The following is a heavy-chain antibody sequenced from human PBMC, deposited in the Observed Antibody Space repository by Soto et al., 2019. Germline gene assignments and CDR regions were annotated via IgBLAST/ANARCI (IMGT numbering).Heavy chain of an antibody. Sequence: PSETLSLTCAVYGGSFSGYYWTWVRQSPGKGLEWIGEITHSGSTSYNPSLESRVGISVDTSKNQFSLNLNSVTAADSAVYYCARGIVLMVYANFDSWGRGTLVTVSS. CDR3: ARGIVLMVYANFDS. V-gene: IGHV4-34*01. CDR2: ITHSGST. D-gene: IGHD2-8*01. J-gene: IGHJ4*02. CDR1: GGSFSGYY.